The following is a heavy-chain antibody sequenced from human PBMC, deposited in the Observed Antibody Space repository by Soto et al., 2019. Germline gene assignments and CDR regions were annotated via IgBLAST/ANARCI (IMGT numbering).Heavy chain of an antibody. CDR1: GLTFRTYA. V-gene: IGHV3-23*01. CDR2: ISGSGDST. J-gene: IGHJ3*02. D-gene: IGHD4-17*01. Sequence: GGSLRLSCAASGLTFRTYAMRWVRPAPGKGLEWVSAISGSGDSTYYGDSVKGRFTISRDNSKNTLYLQMNSLRAEDTAVYYCAKDAPVKNAFDIWGQGTMVTVSS. CDR3: AKDAPVKNAFDI.